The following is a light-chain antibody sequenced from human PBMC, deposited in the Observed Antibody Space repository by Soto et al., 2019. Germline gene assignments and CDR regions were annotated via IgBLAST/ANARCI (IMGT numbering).Light chain of an antibody. CDR2: EGS. CDR1: SSDVGNYNL. J-gene: IGLJ2*01. CDR3: CSYAGIRVL. V-gene: IGLV2-23*01. Sequence: QSALTQPASVSRAPGQSITISCTGTSSDVGNYNLVSWYQQHPGKAPKLMIYEGSKRPSGVSNRFSGSKSGNTASLTISGLQAEDEADYYCCSYAGIRVLFGGGTKLTVL.